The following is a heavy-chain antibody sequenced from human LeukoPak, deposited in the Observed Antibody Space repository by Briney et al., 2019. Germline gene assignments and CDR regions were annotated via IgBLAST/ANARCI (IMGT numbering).Heavy chain of an antibody. V-gene: IGHV3-23*01. CDR2: VSASGDKT. CDR1: GFSFSVYT. D-gene: IGHD3-22*01. J-gene: IGHJ4*02. Sequence: GRSLRLSCVASGFSFSVYTMSWVRQAPGKGLEWISAVSASGDKTYYADSVKGRFTVSRDNSKDTLYLHMNSLRAEDTALYYCARDIHDSSGYYYDYWGQGTLVTVSS. CDR3: ARDIHDSSGYYYDY.